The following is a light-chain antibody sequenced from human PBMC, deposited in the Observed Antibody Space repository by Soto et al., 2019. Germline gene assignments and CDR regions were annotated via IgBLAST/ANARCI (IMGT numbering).Light chain of an antibody. CDR1: SSNIGAGYD. Sequence: QAVVTQPPSVSGAPGQRVTISCTGSSSNIGAGYDVHWYQQLPGTAPKLLIYGNSDRPSGVPDRFSASKSGTSASLAITGLQADDEADYYCQSYDTSLSAPYVFGTGTKVTVL. CDR3: QSYDTSLSAPYV. V-gene: IGLV1-40*01. CDR2: GNS. J-gene: IGLJ1*01.